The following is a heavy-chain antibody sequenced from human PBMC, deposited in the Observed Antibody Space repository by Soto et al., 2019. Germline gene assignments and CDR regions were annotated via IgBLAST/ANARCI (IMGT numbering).Heavy chain of an antibody. J-gene: IGHJ4*02. CDR1: GGSISSGDYY. Sequence: QVQLQESGPGLVKPSQTLSLTCTVSGGSISSGDYYWGWIRQPPGKGLEWIGYIYYSGSTYYNPSLKSRVTISVDTSKNHFSLKLSSVTAADTAVYYCARDSPGRGGYYSYFYYWGQGTLVTVSS. V-gene: IGHV4-30-4*01. CDR2: IYYSGST. D-gene: IGHD1-26*01. CDR3: ARDSPGRGGYYSYFYY.